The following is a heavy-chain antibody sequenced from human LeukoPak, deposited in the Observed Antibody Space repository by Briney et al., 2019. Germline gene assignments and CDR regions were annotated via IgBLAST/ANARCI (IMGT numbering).Heavy chain of an antibody. V-gene: IGHV4-4*09. CDR2: IYTSGST. CDR3: ASVQSDYYYYYYMDV. Sequence: SETLSLTCTVSGGSISSYYWSWIRRPPGKGLEWIGYIYTSGSTNYNPSLKSRVTISVDTSKNQFSLKLSSVTAADTAVYYCASVQSDYYYYYYMDVWGKGTTVTVSS. CDR1: GGSISSYY. J-gene: IGHJ6*03.